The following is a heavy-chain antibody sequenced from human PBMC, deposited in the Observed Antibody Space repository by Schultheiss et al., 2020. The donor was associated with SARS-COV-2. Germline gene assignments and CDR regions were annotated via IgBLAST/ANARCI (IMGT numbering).Heavy chain of an antibody. J-gene: IGHJ6*02. CDR1: GFTFSSYA. Sequence: GGSLRLSCAASGFTFSSYAMSWVRQAPGKGLEWVSAISGSGGSTYYADSVKGRFTISRDNAKNSLYLQMNSLRAEDTAVYYCARGMGYSYYYYYGMDVWGQGTTVTVSS. CDR3: ARGMGYSYYYYYGMDV. D-gene: IGHD2-15*01. V-gene: IGHV3-23*01. CDR2: ISGSGGST.